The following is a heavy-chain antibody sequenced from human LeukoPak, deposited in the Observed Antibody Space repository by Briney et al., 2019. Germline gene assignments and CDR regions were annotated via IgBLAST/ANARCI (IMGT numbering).Heavy chain of an antibody. Sequence: GGSLRLSCAASGFTFSDYAMHWVRQAPGKGLEWVAVISFDGGNKYYADSVKGRFTISRDDSKDSLYPQMNSLRPEDTAVFYCARVGEELIAFDYWGQGTLVTVSS. CDR2: ISFDGGNK. CDR3: ARVGEELIAFDY. D-gene: IGHD1-1*01. J-gene: IGHJ4*02. CDR1: GFTFSDYA. V-gene: IGHV3-30-3*01.